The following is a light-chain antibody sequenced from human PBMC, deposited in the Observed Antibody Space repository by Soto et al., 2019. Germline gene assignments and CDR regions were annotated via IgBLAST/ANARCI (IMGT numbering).Light chain of an antibody. J-gene: IGKJ2*01. Sequence: EIVLTQSPGTLSLSPGERATLSCRASQSVSSSYLAWYQQKPGQAPRLLIYGASNRATGIPDRFSGSGSGTDFTLTINRLEPEDFATYYCQQYSRFLYTFGQGTKLEIK. CDR1: QSVSSSY. CDR3: QQYSRFLYT. V-gene: IGKV3-20*01. CDR2: GAS.